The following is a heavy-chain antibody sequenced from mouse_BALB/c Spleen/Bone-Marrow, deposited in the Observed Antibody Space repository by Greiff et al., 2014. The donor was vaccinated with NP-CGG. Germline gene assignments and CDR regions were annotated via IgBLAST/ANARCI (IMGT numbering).Heavy chain of an antibody. J-gene: IGHJ4*01. CDR2: INPYNDGT. V-gene: IGHV1-14*01. Sequence: VQLKESGPELVKPGASVKMSCKASGYTFTSYVMHWVKQKPGQGLEWIGYINPYNDGTKYNEKFIGKATLTSDKSSSTAYMELSSLTSEDSAVYYCTRGVYYDYDEGAMDYWGQGSSVTDSS. CDR1: GYTFTSYV. D-gene: IGHD2-4*01. CDR3: TRGVYYDYDEGAMDY.